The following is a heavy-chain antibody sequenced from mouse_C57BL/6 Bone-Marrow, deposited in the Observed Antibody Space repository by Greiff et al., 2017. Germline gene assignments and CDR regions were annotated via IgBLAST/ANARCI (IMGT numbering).Heavy chain of an antibody. J-gene: IGHJ2*01. CDR1: GYSFTGYY. V-gene: IGHV1-42*01. CDR2: INPSTGGT. D-gene: IGHD1-1*01. CDR3: ARYNYGSTFFDY. Sequence: VQLKQSGPELVKPGASVKISCKASGYSFTGYYMNWVKQSPEKSLEWIGEINPSTGGTTYNQKFKAKATLTVDKSSSTAYMQLKSLTSEDSAVYYCARYNYGSTFFDYWGQGTTLTVSS.